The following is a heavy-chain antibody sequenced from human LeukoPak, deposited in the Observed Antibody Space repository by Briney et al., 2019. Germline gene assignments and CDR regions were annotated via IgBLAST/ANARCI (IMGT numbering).Heavy chain of an antibody. D-gene: IGHD5-24*01. V-gene: IGHV1-69*05. Sequence: ASVKVSCKASGGTFSSYAISWVRQAPGQGLEWMGGIIPIFGTANYAQKFQGRVTIATDESTSTAYMELSSLRSEDTAVYYCAIEMATMVDYWGQGTLVTVSS. CDR2: IIPIFGTA. J-gene: IGHJ4*02. CDR3: AIEMATMVDY. CDR1: GGTFSSYA.